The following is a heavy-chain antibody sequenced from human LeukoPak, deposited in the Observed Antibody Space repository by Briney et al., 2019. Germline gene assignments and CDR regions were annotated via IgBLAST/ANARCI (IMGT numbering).Heavy chain of an antibody. CDR1: GGSISSYY. Sequence: PSETLSLTCTVSGGSISSYYWNWIRHPAGKGLEWIGRIFTSGTTNYNPSLKSRVTMTVDTSKNQFSLRLSSVTAADTAVYYCAQGTPGSSNWYWGQGTLVTVSS. D-gene: IGHD6-13*01. CDR3: AQGTPGSSNWY. V-gene: IGHV4-4*07. J-gene: IGHJ4*02. CDR2: IFTSGTT.